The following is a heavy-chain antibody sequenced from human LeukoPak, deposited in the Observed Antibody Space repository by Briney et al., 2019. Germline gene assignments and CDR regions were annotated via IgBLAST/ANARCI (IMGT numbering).Heavy chain of an antibody. Sequence: ASVKVSCKASGYTFTDYYIHWVQQAPGKGLVCMGRVDPEDDEVRYVEKFQDRVTMTADTSTDTAYMELSNLRSEDTAVYYCAKTLYNNDDWFASWGQGTLVTVSS. V-gene: IGHV1-69-2*01. J-gene: IGHJ5*01. CDR1: GYTFTDYY. CDR3: AKTLYNNDDWFAS. CDR2: VDPEDDEV. D-gene: IGHD2-8*01.